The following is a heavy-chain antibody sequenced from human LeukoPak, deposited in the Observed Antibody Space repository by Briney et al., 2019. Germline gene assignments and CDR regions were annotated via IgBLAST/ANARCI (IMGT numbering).Heavy chain of an antibody. D-gene: IGHD6-19*01. Sequence: SQTLSLTCAISGDSVSSNSAAWNWIRQSPSRGLEWLGRTYYRSKWYNDYAVSVKSRITINPDTSKNQFPLQLNSVTPEDTAVYYCARAKKYSSGWYRDAFDIWGQGTMVTVSS. V-gene: IGHV6-1*01. CDR3: ARAKKYSSGWYRDAFDI. J-gene: IGHJ3*02. CDR2: TYYRSKWYN. CDR1: GDSVSSNSAA.